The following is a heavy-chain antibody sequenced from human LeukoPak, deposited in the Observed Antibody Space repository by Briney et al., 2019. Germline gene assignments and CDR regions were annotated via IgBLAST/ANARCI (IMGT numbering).Heavy chain of an antibody. CDR1: GGSISSGDYY. V-gene: IGHV4-30-4*08. CDR2: IYYSGST. Sequence: SETLSLTCTVSGGSISSGDYYWSWVRQPPGKGLEWIGYIYYSGSTYYNPSLKSRVTISVDTSKNQFSLKLSSVTAADTAVYYCARGAPSHMDVWGKGTTVTVSS. J-gene: IGHJ6*03. CDR3: ARGAPSHMDV.